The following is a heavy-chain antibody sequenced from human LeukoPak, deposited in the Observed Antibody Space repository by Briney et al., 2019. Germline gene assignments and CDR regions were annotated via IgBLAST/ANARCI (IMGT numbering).Heavy chain of an antibody. CDR1: GFGFRSFE. D-gene: IGHD2-8*01. V-gene: IGHV3-48*03. J-gene: IGHJ4*02. CDR2: ISSHSDGNK. Sequence: GGSLRLSCAASGFGFRSFEMNWVRQAPGKGLEWISYISSHSDGNKYYADSVKGRFTISRDNAKSSLYLQMNSLRDEDTAVYYCARDSGDRYAAFDYWGRGTLVTVSS. CDR3: ARDSGDRYAAFDY.